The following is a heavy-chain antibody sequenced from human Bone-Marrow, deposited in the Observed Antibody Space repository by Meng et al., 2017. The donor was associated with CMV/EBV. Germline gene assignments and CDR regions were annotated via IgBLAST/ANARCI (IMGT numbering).Heavy chain of an antibody. CDR1: GGSISSYY. J-gene: IGHJ5*02. V-gene: IGHV4-59*01. D-gene: IGHD7-27*01. Sequence: SETLSLTCTVSGGSISSYYWSWIRQPPGKGLEWIGYIYYSGSTNYNPSLKSRVTISVDTSKNQFSLKLSSVTAADTAVYYCAGVAPDNWGSFWFDPWGQGTLVTVSS. CDR3: AGVAPDNWGSFWFDP. CDR2: IYYSGST.